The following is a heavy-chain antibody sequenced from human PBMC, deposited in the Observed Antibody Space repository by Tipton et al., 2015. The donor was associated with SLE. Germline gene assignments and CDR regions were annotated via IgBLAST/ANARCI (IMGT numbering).Heavy chain of an antibody. CDR3: ARAQRDFDYIWGSYRLNYFDY. V-gene: IGHV4-38-2*01. J-gene: IGHJ4*02. D-gene: IGHD3-16*02. CDR1: GYSISSGYY. Sequence: LRLSCAVSGYSISSGYYWGWVRQPPGKGLGWFGSIYHSGSTYYNPSLRSRITISADTSKNQFSLKLNSVTAADTAVYYCARAQRDFDYIWGSYRLNYFDYWGQGTLVTVSS. CDR2: IYHSGST.